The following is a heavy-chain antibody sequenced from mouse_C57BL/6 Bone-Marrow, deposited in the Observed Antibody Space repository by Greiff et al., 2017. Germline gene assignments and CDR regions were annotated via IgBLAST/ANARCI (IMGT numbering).Heavy chain of an antibody. D-gene: IGHD2-1*01. CDR2: IDPANGNT. Sequence: EVQLQESVAELVRPGASVKLSCTASGFNIKNTYMHWVKQRPEQGLEWIGRIDPANGNTKYAPKFQGKATITADTSSTTAYLQLSSLTSEDTAIYYCARSVYGNNAWFADWGQGTLVTVSA. J-gene: IGHJ3*01. V-gene: IGHV14-3*01. CDR1: GFNIKNTY. CDR3: ARSVYGNNAWFAD.